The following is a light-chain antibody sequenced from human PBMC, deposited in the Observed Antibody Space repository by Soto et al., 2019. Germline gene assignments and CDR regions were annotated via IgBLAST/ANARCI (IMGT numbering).Light chain of an antibody. J-gene: IGKJ5*01. Sequence: EIVLTQSPGTLSLSPGERATLSCRASQSVSSNYLAWYQQKPGQAPRLLIYGASSRATGIPDRFSGSGSGTDLTLTISRLEPVDFSVYYCQQYGSSRTFGQGTRLEI. CDR2: GAS. CDR1: QSVSSNY. CDR3: QQYGSSRT. V-gene: IGKV3-20*01.